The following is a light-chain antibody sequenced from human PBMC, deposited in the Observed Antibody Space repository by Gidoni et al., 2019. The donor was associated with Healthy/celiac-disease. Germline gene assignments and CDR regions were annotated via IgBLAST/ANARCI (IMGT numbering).Light chain of an antibody. J-gene: IGKJ1*01. CDR3: QQYNNWPPWT. CDR1: QSVSSN. V-gene: IGKV3-15*01. CDR2: GAS. Sequence: EIVMTQSPAPLSVSPGERATLSSTASQSVSSNLAWYQQKPGQAPRLLIYGASTRATGIPARFSGSGSGTEFTLTISSLQSEDFAVDYCQQYNNWPPWTFXQXTKVEIK.